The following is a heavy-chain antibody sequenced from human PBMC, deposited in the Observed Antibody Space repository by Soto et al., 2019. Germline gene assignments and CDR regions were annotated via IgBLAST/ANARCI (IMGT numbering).Heavy chain of an antibody. CDR1: GFTFDNYA. CDR2: LTASGTNT. D-gene: IGHD6-19*01. CDR3: AQGGYTSGWYLALAT. J-gene: IGHJ5*02. V-gene: IGHV3-23*01. Sequence: EVQLLESGGGLVQPGGSLRLSCAASGFTFDNYAMTWVRQAPGKGLEWVSALTASGTNTHYADSVKDRFVIFRDNSKNTWYLQMHRLTAADTAIYFCAQGGYTSGWYLALATWGQGTLVTVSS.